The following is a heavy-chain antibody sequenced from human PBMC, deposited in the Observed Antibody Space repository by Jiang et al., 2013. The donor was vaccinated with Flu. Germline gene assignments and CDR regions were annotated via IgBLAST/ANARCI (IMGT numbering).Heavy chain of an antibody. D-gene: IGHD4-17*01. CDR2: IYHSGST. J-gene: IGHJ4*02. V-gene: IGHV4-38-2*01. Sequence: LLKPSETLSLTCAVSGYSISSGYYWGWIQQPPGKGLEWIGSIYHSGSTYYNPSLKSRVTISVDTSKNQFSLKLSSVTAADTAVYYCARINKGGDIAYYFDYWGQGTLVAVSS. CDR3: ARINKGGDIAYYFDY. CDR1: GYSISSGYY.